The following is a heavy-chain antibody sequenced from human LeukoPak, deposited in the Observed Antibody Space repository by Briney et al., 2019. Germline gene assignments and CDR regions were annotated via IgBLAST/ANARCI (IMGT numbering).Heavy chain of an antibody. CDR3: ARTSTVTRYYYYMDV. Sequence: SVKVSCNADGGTFSSYSISWVRQAPGQGLVWMGWIIPIFGTANYAQKFQGRVTITTDESTSTAYMELSSLRSEDTAVYYCARTSTVTRYYYYMDVWGKGTTVTVSS. CDR2: IIPIFGTA. J-gene: IGHJ6*03. V-gene: IGHV1-69*05. CDR1: GGTFSSYS. D-gene: IGHD4-11*01.